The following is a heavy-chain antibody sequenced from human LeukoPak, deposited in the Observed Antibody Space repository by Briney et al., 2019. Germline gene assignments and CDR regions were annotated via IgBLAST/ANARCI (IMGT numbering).Heavy chain of an antibody. D-gene: IGHD3-16*02. CDR3: ARGTSHDYVWGTFRPY. J-gene: IGHJ4*02. CDR2: INGDESII. V-gene: IGHV3-74*01. Sequence: GGSLRLSCAASGFTVSSNYMSWVRQAPGKGLVWVSRINGDESIINYADSVKGRFTISRDNAKNTLYLQMNSLRAEDTAVYYCARGTSHDYVWGTFRPYWGRGTLVTVSS. CDR1: GFTVSSNY.